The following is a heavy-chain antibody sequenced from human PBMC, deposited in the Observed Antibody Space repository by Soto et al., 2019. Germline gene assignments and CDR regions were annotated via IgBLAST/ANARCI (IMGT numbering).Heavy chain of an antibody. CDR3: TRVVDDCSSTSCYPHYYYYYMDV. J-gene: IGHJ6*03. Sequence: GGSLRLSCTASGFTFGDYAMSWFRQAPGKGLEWVGFIRSKAYGGTTEYAASVKGRFTISRDDSKSIAYLQMNSLKTEDTAVYYCTRVVDDCSSTSCYPHYYYYYMDVWGKGTTVTVSS. CDR1: GFTFGDYA. D-gene: IGHD2-2*01. V-gene: IGHV3-49*03. CDR2: IRSKAYGGTT.